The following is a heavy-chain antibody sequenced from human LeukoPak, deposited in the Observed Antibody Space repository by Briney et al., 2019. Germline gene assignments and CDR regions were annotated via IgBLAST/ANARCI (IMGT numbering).Heavy chain of an antibody. D-gene: IGHD2-15*01. CDR1: GFTFSSYT. J-gene: IGHJ4*02. CDR3: ARARASGRSGFDY. Sequence: GGSLRLSCAASGFTFSSYTMHWVRQPPGKGLEWVAVIWYDGSNKYYADSVKGRFAISRDNSKNTLYLQMNSLRAEDTAVYYCARARASGRSGFDYWGQGTLVTVSS. V-gene: IGHV3-33*08. CDR2: IWYDGSNK.